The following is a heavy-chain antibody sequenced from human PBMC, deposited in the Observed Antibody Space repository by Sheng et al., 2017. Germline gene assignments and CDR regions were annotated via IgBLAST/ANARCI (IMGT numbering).Heavy chain of an antibody. CDR3: ARGNYAEHHAWFDP. Sequence: QVHLVESGGGVVQPGRSLILSCATSGFTFSGHAMHWVRQAPGKGLEWVAVISYDASDKYYANSVKGRFIIYRDNSKNALYLQMDSLRNEDTAVYYCARGNYAEHHAWFDPWGQGTQVTVSS. CDR1: GFTFSGHA. V-gene: IGHV3-30*04. J-gene: IGHJ5*02. CDR2: ISYDASDK. D-gene: IGHD3-16*01.